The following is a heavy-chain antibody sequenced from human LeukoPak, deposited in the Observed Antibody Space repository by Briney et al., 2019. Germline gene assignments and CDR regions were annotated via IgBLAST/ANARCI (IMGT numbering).Heavy chain of an antibody. D-gene: IGHD1-1*01. V-gene: IGHV1-69*13. CDR3: ARSWAVQNTFYYFDD. J-gene: IGHJ4*02. CDR2: IVPVFETI. CDR1: TGTFNNYG. Sequence: SVKVSCKASTGTFNNYGIVWVRQAPGQGLEWMGGIVPVFETIDYAQKFQGRVTLSADDSTTTAYMELNSLRSEDTAVYYCARSWAVQNTFYYFDDWGQGTLVTVSS.